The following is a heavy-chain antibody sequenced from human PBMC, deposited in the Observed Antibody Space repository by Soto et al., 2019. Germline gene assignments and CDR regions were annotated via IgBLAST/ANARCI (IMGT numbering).Heavy chain of an antibody. CDR1: CGSVISGSYY. D-gene: IGHD1-26*01. Sequence: SETLSLTCTFSCGSVISGSYYWSWIRQPPGKGLEWIGYIYYSGSTNYNPSLKSRVTISVDTSKNQFSLKLSSVTAADTAVYYCARDRESDYYYYGMDVWGQGTTVTVSS. CDR3: ARDRESDYYYYGMDV. V-gene: IGHV4-61*01. J-gene: IGHJ6*02. CDR2: IYYSGST.